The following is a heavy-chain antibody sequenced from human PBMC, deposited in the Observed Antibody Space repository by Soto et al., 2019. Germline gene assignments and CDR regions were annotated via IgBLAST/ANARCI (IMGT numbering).Heavy chain of an antibody. D-gene: IGHD2-15*01. J-gene: IGHJ4*02. Sequence: QVQLVESGGGVVQPGRSLRLSCAASGFTFSSYGMHWVRQAPGKGLEWVAVIWYDGSNKYYADSVKGRFTISRDNSKNTRCLQRNSLRAEDTAVYYCARDGYWSGGSCYSVPVFDYWGQGTLVTVSS. CDR1: GFTFSSYG. V-gene: IGHV3-33*01. CDR3: ARDGYWSGGSCYSVPVFDY. CDR2: IWYDGSNK.